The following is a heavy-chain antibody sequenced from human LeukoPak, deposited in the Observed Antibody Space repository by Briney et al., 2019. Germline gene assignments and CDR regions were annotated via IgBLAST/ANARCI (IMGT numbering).Heavy chain of an antibody. CDR3: ARDVIWWGAYCSGGSCYSELRVY. CDR2: ISSSGSTI. V-gene: IGHV3-11*04. J-gene: IGHJ4*02. D-gene: IGHD2-15*01. CDR1: GFTFSDYY. Sequence: PGGSLRLSCAASGFTFSDYYMSWIRQAPGKGLEWVSYISSSGSTIYYADSVKGRFTISRDNAKNSLYLQMNSLRAEDTAVYYCARDVIWWGAYCSGGSCYSELRVYWGQGTLVTVSS.